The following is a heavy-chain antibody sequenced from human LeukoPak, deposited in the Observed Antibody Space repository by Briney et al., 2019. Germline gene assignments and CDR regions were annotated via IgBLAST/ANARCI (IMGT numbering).Heavy chain of an antibody. CDR3: VRGGYRGFDYEY. Sequence: AGGSLRLSCADSGFTLRNYWMHWVRQAPGKGLVWVSLTNTDGSNTNYADSVKGRFTISRDNAKSSLYLQMNSLRAEDTAVYYCVRGGYRGFDYEYWGQGTLVTVSS. CDR2: TNTDGSNT. V-gene: IGHV3-74*01. D-gene: IGHD5-12*01. J-gene: IGHJ4*02. CDR1: GFTLRNYW.